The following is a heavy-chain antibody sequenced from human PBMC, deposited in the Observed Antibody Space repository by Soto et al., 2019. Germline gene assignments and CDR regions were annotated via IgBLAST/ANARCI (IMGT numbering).Heavy chain of an antibody. CDR3: TRHKYVRYSSGWYGGGFDP. Sequence: GGSLRLSCAASGFTFSGSAMHWVRQASGKGLEWVGRIRSKANSYATAYSASVKGRFTISRDDSKNTAYLQMNSLKTEDTAVYYCTRHKYVRYSSGWYGGGFDPWGQGTLVTVSS. J-gene: IGHJ5*02. CDR1: GFTFSGSA. V-gene: IGHV3-73*01. CDR2: IRSKANSYAT. D-gene: IGHD6-19*01.